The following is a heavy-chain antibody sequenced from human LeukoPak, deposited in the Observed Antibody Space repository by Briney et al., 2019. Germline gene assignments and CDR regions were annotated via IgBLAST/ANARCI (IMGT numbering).Heavy chain of an antibody. Sequence: GGSLRLSCAASGFTFSYYTMNWARQAPGKGLEWVSSISRSSTYIYYADSLKGRFTISRDNAKDSLSLQMNSLRAEDTAVYYCARGDYGDYNFPFDYWGQGTLVTVSS. J-gene: IGHJ4*02. CDR1: GFTFSYYT. V-gene: IGHV3-21*01. CDR3: ARGDYGDYNFPFDY. D-gene: IGHD4-17*01. CDR2: ISRSSTYI.